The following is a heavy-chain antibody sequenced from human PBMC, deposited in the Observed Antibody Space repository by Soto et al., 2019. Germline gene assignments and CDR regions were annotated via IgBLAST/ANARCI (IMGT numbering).Heavy chain of an antibody. CDR1: GFTFSSYA. CDR3: AKDLTFGGVIAPFDY. J-gene: IGHJ4*02. D-gene: IGHD3-16*02. CDR2: ISGSGGGT. V-gene: IGHV3-23*01. Sequence: PGGSLRLSCAASGFTFSSYAMSWVRQAPGKGLEWVSAISGSGGGTYYADSVKGRFTISRDNSKNTQYLQMNSLRAEDTALYYCAKDLTFGGVIAPFDYWGQGTLVTVSS.